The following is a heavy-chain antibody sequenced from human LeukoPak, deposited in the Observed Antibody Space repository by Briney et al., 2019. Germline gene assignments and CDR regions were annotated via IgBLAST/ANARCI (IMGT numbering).Heavy chain of an antibody. CDR2: ISGSGGST. CDR1: GFTFSSYA. CDR3: AKVNFLGYCSSTSCPEPDY. V-gene: IGHV3-23*01. J-gene: IGHJ4*02. Sequence: GGSLRLSCAASGFTFSSYAMSWVRQAPGKGLEWVSAISGSGGSTSYADAVKGRFTISRDNSKNTLYLQMNSLRAEDTAVYYCAKVNFLGYCSSTSCPEPDYWGQGTLVTVSS. D-gene: IGHD2-2*01.